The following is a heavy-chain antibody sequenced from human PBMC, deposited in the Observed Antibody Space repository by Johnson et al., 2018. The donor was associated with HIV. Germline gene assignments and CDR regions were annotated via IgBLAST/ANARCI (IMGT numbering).Heavy chain of an antibody. J-gene: IGHJ3*01. CDR3: ARDGESQQLPLGDAFDV. CDR2: ISYDGSNK. D-gene: IGHD6-13*01. CDR1: GFTFSNYG. V-gene: IGHV3-30*19. Sequence: QVQLVESGGGVVQPGRSLRLSCAASGFTFSNYGMHWVRQSPGRGLEWVAVISYDGSNKYYADSVKGRFTISRDNSKNTLDLQMSSLRAEDTAMYYCARDGESQQLPLGDAFDVWGQGTMVTVSS.